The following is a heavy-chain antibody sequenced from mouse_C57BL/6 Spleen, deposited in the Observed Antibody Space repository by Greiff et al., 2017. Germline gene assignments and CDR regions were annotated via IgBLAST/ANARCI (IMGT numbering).Heavy chain of an antibody. CDR1: GFTFSSYA. J-gene: IGHJ4*01. D-gene: IGHD2-3*01. V-gene: IGHV5-9-1*02. CDR3: TRDDGLGAMDY. Sequence: EVKLVESGEGLVKPGGSLKLSCAASGFTFSSYAMSWVRQTPEKRLEWVAYISSGGDYIYYADTVKGRFTISRDNARNTLYLQMSSLKSEDTAMYYCTRDDGLGAMDYWGQGTSVTVSS. CDR2: ISSGGDYI.